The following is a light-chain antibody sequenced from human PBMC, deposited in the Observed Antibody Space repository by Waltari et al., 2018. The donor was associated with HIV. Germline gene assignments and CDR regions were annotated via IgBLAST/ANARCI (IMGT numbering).Light chain of an antibody. CDR3: HQSSNLPYT. CDR2: YAS. Sequence: EVVLTQSPDFQSVTPKEKVTITCRANQNISGSLHWYQQKPDQSPNLLIKYASQSISGVPSRFSGSGSGTDFSLTINGLEVEDAAAYYCHQSSNLPYTFGQGTKLEIK. J-gene: IGKJ2*01. CDR1: QNISGS. V-gene: IGKV6D-21*02.